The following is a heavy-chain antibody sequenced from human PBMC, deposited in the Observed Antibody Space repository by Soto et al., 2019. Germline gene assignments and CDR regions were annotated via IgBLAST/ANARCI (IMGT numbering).Heavy chain of an antibody. J-gene: IGHJ4*02. Sequence: DVYLLESGGTLVQPGGSLRLSCAASGFDFSSYAMTWVRQAPGKGLEWVSGITYTGDTTYYADSVKGRFTISRDNYRNTLYLQMNSLRADDTAMYFCAKDWPGTSSVTSDYRGQGTLVTVSS. CDR3: AKDWPGTSSVTSDY. CDR1: GFDFSSYA. V-gene: IGHV3-23*01. D-gene: IGHD4-17*01. CDR2: ITYTGDTT.